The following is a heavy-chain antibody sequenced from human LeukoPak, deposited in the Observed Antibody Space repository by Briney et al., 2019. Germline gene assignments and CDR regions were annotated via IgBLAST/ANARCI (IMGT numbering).Heavy chain of an antibody. D-gene: IGHD2-21*02. CDR3: ARHSLWGGDLDAFDI. J-gene: IGHJ3*02. Sequence: GESLKISCKGSGYSFTSYWIGWVRQMPGKGLEWMGIIYPGDSDTRYSPSFQGQVTISADKSISTAYLQWSSLKASDTAMYYCARHSLWGGDLDAFDIWGQGTMVTVSS. V-gene: IGHV5-51*01. CDR1: GYSFTSYW. CDR2: IYPGDSDT.